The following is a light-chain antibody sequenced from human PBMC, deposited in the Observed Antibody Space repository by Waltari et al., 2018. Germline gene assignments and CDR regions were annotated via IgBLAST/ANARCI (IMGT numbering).Light chain of an antibody. CDR2: VKSYGSH. V-gene: IGLV4-69*02. Sequence: QLVLTQSPSASASLGPSVKPTCTLSSGHSSYVIAWHQQQPEKGPRLLMKVKSYGSHSKGDEIPVRFSGSRSGAERYLSISSLQSEDEADYYCQTGGHGTWVFGGGTKLTVL. CDR1: SGHSSYV. J-gene: IGLJ3*02. CDR3: QTGGHGTWV.